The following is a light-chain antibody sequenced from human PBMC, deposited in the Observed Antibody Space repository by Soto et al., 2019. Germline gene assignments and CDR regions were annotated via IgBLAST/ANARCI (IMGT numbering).Light chain of an antibody. CDR3: QQYHSYWT. V-gene: IGKV1-5*01. CDR1: QTISSW. Sequence: IQRTQSHSTLSGSVVGRVTITCRASQTISSWLAWYQQKPGKAPKLLIYDASSLESGFPQRFSGSGSGTEFTLTISSLQTDDFSTYYCQQYHSYWTFGQGTKVDIK. J-gene: IGKJ1*01. CDR2: DAS.